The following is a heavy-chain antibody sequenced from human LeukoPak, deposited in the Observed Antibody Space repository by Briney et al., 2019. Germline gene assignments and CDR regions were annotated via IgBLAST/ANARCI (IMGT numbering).Heavy chain of an antibody. CDR1: GGSITTTNW. Sequence: PSETLSLTCAVSGGSITTTNWWSWVRQPPGKGLEWIGEVHLGGATNYNLSLESRVSMSIDKSKNHLSLEVTSVTAADTAIYYCTRESGAFSPFGFWGQGTLVTVSS. V-gene: IGHV4-4*02. J-gene: IGHJ4*02. D-gene: IGHD1-26*01. CDR2: VHLGGAT. CDR3: TRESGAFSPFGF.